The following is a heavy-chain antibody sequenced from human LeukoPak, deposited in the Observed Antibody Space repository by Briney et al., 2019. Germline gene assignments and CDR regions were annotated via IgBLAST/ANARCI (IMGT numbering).Heavy chain of an antibody. CDR3: AREGELRFLEWLLSFDY. D-gene: IGHD3-3*01. Sequence: ASVKVSCKASGGTFSSYAISWVRQAPGQGLEWMGIINPSGGSTSYAQKFQGRVTMTRDTSTSTVYMELSSLRSEDTAVYYCAREGELRFLEWLLSFDYWGQGTLVTVSS. CDR1: GGTFSSYA. V-gene: IGHV1-46*01. J-gene: IGHJ4*02. CDR2: INPSGGST.